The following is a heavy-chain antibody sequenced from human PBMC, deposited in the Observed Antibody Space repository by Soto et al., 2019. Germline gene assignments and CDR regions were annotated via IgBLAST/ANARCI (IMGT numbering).Heavy chain of an antibody. CDR2: IGITGTPI. J-gene: IGHJ4*02. CDR3: ARDFAASTGGGIEY. Sequence: QVQLVESGGDLVKPGGSLRLSCAASGFTFTDYYMAWVRQAPGKGLEWISYIGITGTPIYYADSVKGRFTISRDNARNSVFLQLDSLTADDRAIYYCARDFAASTGGGIEYWGQGTLVSVSS. D-gene: IGHD4-17*01. CDR1: GFTFTDYY. V-gene: IGHV3-11*01.